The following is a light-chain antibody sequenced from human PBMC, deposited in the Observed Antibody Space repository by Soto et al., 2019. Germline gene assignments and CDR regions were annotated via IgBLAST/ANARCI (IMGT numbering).Light chain of an antibody. Sequence: LLTQSPGTLSLSPWERATLSCRASQSVSSSYLAWYQQKPGQAPRLLIYGASSRATGIPDRFSGSGSGTDFTLTISRLEPEAFAAYYCQQYGSSPRTFGQGTKVDIK. CDR1: QSVSSSY. V-gene: IGKV3-20*01. CDR3: QQYGSSPRT. CDR2: GAS. J-gene: IGKJ1*01.